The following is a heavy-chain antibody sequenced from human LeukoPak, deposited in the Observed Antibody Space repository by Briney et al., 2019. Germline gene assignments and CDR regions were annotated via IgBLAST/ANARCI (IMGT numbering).Heavy chain of an antibody. CDR1: GFTFSSYA. V-gene: IGHV3-23*01. CDR3: AKGMAQGNYYGMDV. J-gene: IGHJ6*02. D-gene: IGHD5-24*01. Sequence: PGGSLRLSCAASGFTFSSYAMSWVRQAPRKGLEWVSAISGSGGSTYYADSVKGRFTISRDNSKNTLYLQMNSLRAEDTAVYYCAKGMAQGNYYGMDVWGQGTTVTVSS. CDR2: ISGSGGST.